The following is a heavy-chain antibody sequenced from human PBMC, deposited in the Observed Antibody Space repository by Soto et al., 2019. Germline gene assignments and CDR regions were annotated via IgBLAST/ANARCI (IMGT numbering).Heavy chain of an antibody. CDR2: INHSGST. D-gene: IGHD6-13*01. CDR1: GGSFSGYY. V-gene: IGHV4-34*01. CDR3: ARTIWYLGPTLDY. Sequence: SETLSLTCAVYGGSFSGYYWSWIRQPPGKGLEWIGEINHSGSTNYNPSLKSRVTISVDTSKNQFSLKLSSVTAADTAVYYCARTIWYLGPTLDYWGQGTLVTVSS. J-gene: IGHJ4*02.